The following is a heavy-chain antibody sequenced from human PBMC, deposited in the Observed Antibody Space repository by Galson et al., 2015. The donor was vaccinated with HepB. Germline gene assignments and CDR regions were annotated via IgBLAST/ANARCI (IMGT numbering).Heavy chain of an antibody. D-gene: IGHD2-2*01. Sequence: SVKVSCKVSGYTLTESSMHWVRQAPGKGLEWMGSFDPEDGNTHYAEKFQDRVSITRDISTSTAYLEVSSLRPEDAAMYYCASDPGSNSWLPVDYWGQGTPVAVSS. CDR2: FDPEDGNT. J-gene: IGHJ4*02. CDR1: GYTLTESS. CDR3: ASDPGSNSWLPVDY. V-gene: IGHV1-24*01.